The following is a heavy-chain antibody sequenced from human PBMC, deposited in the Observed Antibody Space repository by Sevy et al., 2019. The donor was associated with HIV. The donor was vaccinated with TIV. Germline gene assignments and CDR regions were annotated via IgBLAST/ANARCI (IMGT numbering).Heavy chain of an antibody. Sequence: GESLKISCKASGYTFTHYWIGWVRQMPGKGLEWMGIIFPGDSETRYSRSFQGQVTFSADKSITTAYLQWSSLKASDTAMYYCARHPSLSAFDIWGQGTMVTVSS. CDR2: IFPGDSET. CDR1: GYTFTHYW. V-gene: IGHV5-51*01. J-gene: IGHJ3*02. CDR3: ARHPSLSAFDI.